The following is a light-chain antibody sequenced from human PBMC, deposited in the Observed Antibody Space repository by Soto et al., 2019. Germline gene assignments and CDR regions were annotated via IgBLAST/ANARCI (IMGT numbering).Light chain of an antibody. V-gene: IGKV3-20*01. J-gene: IGKJ2*01. Sequence: EIVLTQSPGTLSLSPGERATLSCRASQSVSSSSLAWYQQKPGQAPRFLIYGASSRATGIPDRFSGSGSGPDFTLNISRLEPEDFAVYYCQHYGSSPYTFGQGTKLEIK. CDR2: GAS. CDR1: QSVSSSS. CDR3: QHYGSSPYT.